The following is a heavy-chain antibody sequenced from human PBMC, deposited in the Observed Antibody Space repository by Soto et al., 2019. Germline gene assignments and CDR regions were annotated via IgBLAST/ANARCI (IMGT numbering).Heavy chain of an antibody. Sequence: SETLSLTCTVSGGSISSGGYYWSWIRQHPGKGLEWIGYIYYSGSTYYNPSLKSRVTISVDTSKNQFSLKLSSVTAADTAVYYCARGSGWYFDYWGQGTLVTVSS. CDR3: ARGSGWYFDY. CDR2: IYYSGST. D-gene: IGHD6-19*01. CDR1: GGSISSGGYY. J-gene: IGHJ4*02. V-gene: IGHV4-31*03.